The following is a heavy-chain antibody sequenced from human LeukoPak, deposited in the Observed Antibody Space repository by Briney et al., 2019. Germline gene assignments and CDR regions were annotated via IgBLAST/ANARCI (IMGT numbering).Heavy chain of an antibody. CDR3: ARTATNYDPYSLGDAFDI. J-gene: IGHJ3*02. V-gene: IGHV3-48*03. CDR1: GFTFSSYE. CDR2: ISSSGSTI. D-gene: IGHD3-3*01. Sequence: PGGSLRLSCAASGFTFSSYEMNWVRQAPGKGLEWVSYISSSGSTIYYADSVKGRFTISRDNAKNSLYLQMNSLRAEDTAVYYCARTATNYDPYSLGDAFDIWGQGTMVTVSS.